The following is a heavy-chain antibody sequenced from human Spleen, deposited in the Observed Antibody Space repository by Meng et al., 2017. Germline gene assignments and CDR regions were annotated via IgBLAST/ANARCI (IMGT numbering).Heavy chain of an antibody. CDR1: GGSFSGSY. CDR3: ARSLNLHVFDV. Sequence: QVALQGAGPGLVTPPETPSLTGAVYGGSFSGSYWSWIRQPPGKGLEWIGEINHSGSTNYNPSLKSRVTISVDTSKNQFSLNLNSVSAADTPVYYCARSLNLHVFDVWGQGTMVTVSS. J-gene: IGHJ3*01. V-gene: IGHV4-34*01. CDR2: INHSGST. D-gene: IGHD1-20*01.